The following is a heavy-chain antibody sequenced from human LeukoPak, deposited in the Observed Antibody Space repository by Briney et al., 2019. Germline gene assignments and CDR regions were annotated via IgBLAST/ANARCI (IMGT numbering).Heavy chain of an antibody. Sequence: PGGSLRLSCAASGFTFSSYSMNWVRQAPGKGLEWVSSISSSSSYIYYADSVKGRFTISRDNAKNSLYLQMNSLRAEDTAVYYCAREVQLRCYYYYMDVWGKGTTVTVSS. D-gene: IGHD4-17*01. CDR3: AREVQLRCYYYYMDV. CDR1: GFTFSSYS. CDR2: ISSSSSYI. V-gene: IGHV3-21*01. J-gene: IGHJ6*03.